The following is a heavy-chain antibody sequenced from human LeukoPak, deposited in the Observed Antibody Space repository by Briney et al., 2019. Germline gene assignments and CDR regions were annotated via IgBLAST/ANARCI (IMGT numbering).Heavy chain of an antibody. Sequence: SETLSLTCTVSGGSISSSSYYWGWIRQPPGKGVEWIGSIYYSGSTYYNPSLKSRVTISVDTSKNQFSLKLSSVTAADTAVYYCARARRVGATVGFDYWGQGTLVTVSS. D-gene: IGHD1-26*01. CDR3: ARARRVGATVGFDY. CDR1: GGSISSSSYY. CDR2: IYYSGST. V-gene: IGHV4-39*01. J-gene: IGHJ4*02.